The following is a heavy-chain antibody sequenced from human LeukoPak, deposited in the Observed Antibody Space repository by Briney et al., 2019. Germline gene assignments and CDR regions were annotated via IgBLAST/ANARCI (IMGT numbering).Heavy chain of an antibody. D-gene: IGHD2-21*01. CDR3: VKDRTGGDIFTDVFDM. J-gene: IGHJ3*02. V-gene: IGHV3-9*03. Sequence: GGSLRLSCAASGFTFDDYAMHWVRQAPGKGLEWVSGISWSSRSIAYADSVKGRFTISRDNAKNSLYLQMNSLRPDDMALYYCVKDRTGGDIFTDVFDMWGQGTMVTVSS. CDR2: ISWSSRSI. CDR1: GFTFDDYA.